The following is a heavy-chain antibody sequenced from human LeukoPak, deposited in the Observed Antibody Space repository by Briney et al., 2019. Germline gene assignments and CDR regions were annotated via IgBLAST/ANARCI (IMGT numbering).Heavy chain of an antibody. D-gene: IGHD2-21*01. CDR3: VKDRTGGDIFTDVFDM. J-gene: IGHJ3*02. V-gene: IGHV3-9*03. Sequence: GGSLRLSCAASGFTFDDYAMHWVRQAPGKGLEWVSGISWSSRSIAYADSVKGRFTISRDNAKNSLYLQMNSLRPDDMALYYCVKDRTGGDIFTDVFDMWGQGTMVTVSS. CDR2: ISWSSRSI. CDR1: GFTFDDYA.